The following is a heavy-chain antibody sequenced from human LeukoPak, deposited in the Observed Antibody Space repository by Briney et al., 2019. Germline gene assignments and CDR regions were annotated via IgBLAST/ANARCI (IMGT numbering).Heavy chain of an antibody. J-gene: IGHJ4*02. Sequence: GASVKVSCKASGYTFTSYDINWVRQATGQGLEWMGWMNPNSCNTGYALRFQGRVTMTRNTSISTAYMELSSLRSEDTAVYYCAGVSGSDYEFDYWGQGTLVTVSS. V-gene: IGHV1-8*01. CDR3: AGVSGSDYEFDY. D-gene: IGHD1-26*01. CDR2: MNPNSCNT. CDR1: GYTFTSYD.